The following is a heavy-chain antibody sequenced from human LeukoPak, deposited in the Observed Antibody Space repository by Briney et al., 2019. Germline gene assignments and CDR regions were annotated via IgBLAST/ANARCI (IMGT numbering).Heavy chain of an antibody. J-gene: IGHJ4*02. Sequence: PSETLSLTCAVYGGSFSGYYWSWIRQPPGKGLEWIGEINHSGSTNYNPSLKSRVTIPVDTSKNQFSLKLSSVTAADTAVYYCARGRSRRITMVRGVLDDYWGQGTLVTVSS. V-gene: IGHV4-34*01. CDR2: INHSGST. D-gene: IGHD3-10*01. CDR1: GGSFSGYY. CDR3: ARGRSRRITMVRGVLDDY.